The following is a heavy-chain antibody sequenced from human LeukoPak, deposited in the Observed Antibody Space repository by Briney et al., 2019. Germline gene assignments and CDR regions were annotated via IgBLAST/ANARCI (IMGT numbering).Heavy chain of an antibody. CDR1: GDSLYNGAVY. Sequence: SHTLSLTCTVSGDSLYNGAVYWRWSRQFRGKVLDWIGYIFFLGGTYYNPSLKSRVTTSIDTSKNQFYLKLSSVTAADTATYFCARGEYYGSGSYVADYWGQGILVTVSP. V-gene: IGHV4-31*03. J-gene: IGHJ4*02. D-gene: IGHD3-10*01. CDR3: ARGEYYGSGSYVADY. CDR2: IFFLGGT.